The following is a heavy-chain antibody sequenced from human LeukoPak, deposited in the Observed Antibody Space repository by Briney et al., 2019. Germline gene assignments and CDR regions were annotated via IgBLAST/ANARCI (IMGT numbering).Heavy chain of an antibody. D-gene: IGHD6-13*01. Sequence: PSETLSLTCTVSGGSISSGDYYWSWIRQPPGKGLEWIGYIYYSGSTYYNPSLKSRVTISVDTSKNQFSLKPSSVTAADTAVYYCARGQQQLVFDYWGQGTLVTVSS. J-gene: IGHJ4*02. CDR3: ARGQQQLVFDY. V-gene: IGHV4-30-4*01. CDR1: GGSISSGDYY. CDR2: IYYSGST.